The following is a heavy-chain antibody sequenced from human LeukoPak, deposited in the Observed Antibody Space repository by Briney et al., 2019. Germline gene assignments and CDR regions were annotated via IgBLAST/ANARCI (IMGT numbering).Heavy chain of an antibody. CDR3: AREFYDTSGYYYYYYYMDV. J-gene: IGHJ6*03. CDR2: SNWNGGST. CDR1: GFTFDDYG. D-gene: IGHD3-22*01. V-gene: IGHV3-20*04. Sequence: GGSLRLPCAASGFTFDDYGMSWVRQAPGKGLEWISGSNWNGGSTGYADSVKGRFTISRDNAMNSLYLQMNSLRAEDTALYYCAREFYDTSGYYYYYYYMDVWGKGTTVTVSS.